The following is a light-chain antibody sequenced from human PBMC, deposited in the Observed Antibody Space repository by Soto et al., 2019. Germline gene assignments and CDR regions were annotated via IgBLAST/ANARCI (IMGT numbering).Light chain of an antibody. CDR3: QHYNSYPIT. V-gene: IGKV1-8*01. J-gene: IGKJ5*01. CDR1: TGISSY. Sequence: AIRMTQSPSSFSSSTGDRVTITFRARTGISSYLTWYQQKPGKAPKLLIYAASTLQSGVPSRFSGSGSGTDFTLTISSLQPDDFATYYCQHYNSYPITFGQGTRLEIK. CDR2: AAS.